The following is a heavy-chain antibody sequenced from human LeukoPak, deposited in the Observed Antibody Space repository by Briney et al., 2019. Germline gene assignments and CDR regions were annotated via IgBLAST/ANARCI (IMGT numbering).Heavy chain of an antibody. D-gene: IGHD1-26*01. CDR1: GGTFSSYA. CDR3: ARAAAIVGAAQYYYYYGMDV. J-gene: IGHJ6*02. CDR2: IIPIFGTA. V-gene: IGHV1-69*13. Sequence: ASVKVSCKASGGTFSSYAISWVRQAPGQGLEWMGGIIPIFGTANYAQKFQGRVTITADESTSTACMELSSVRSEDTAVYYCARAAAIVGAAQYYYYYGMDVWGQGTTVTVSS.